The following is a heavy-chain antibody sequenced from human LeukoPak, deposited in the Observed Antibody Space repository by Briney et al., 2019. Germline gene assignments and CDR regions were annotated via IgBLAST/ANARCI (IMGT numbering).Heavy chain of an antibody. CDR2: MEKELNGYAT. Sequence: GGSLRLSCAASGFTFSDSSIHWVRQASGKGLEWIGLMEKELNGYATAYAASVRGRFTISRDDSQNTAYLQMDSLRTEDTALYYCTRDSGTYNWLDPWGQGTLVTVSS. CDR3: TRDSGTYNWLDP. J-gene: IGHJ5*02. V-gene: IGHV3-73*01. CDR1: GFTFSDSS. D-gene: IGHD1-26*01.